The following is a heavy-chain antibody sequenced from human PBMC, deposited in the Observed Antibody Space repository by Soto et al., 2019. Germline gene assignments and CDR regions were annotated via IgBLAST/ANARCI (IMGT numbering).Heavy chain of an antibody. V-gene: IGHV4-31*03. CDR1: GGSISSGGYY. CDR3: ARAATYYDILTGYSYYGMDV. D-gene: IGHD3-9*01. Sequence: QVQLQESGPGLVKPSQTLSLTCTVSGGSISSGGYYWSWIRQHPGKGLEWIGYIYYSGSTYYNPPVQRRVTIAVDTSKNQFSLKLSSVTAADTAVYYCARAATYYDILTGYSYYGMDVWGQGSTVTVSS. CDR2: IYYSGST. J-gene: IGHJ6*02.